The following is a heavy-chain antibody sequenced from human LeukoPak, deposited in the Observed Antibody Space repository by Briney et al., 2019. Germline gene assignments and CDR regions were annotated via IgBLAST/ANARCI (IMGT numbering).Heavy chain of an antibody. CDR1: GFTFSSYA. V-gene: IGHV3-23*01. CDR2: ISGSGGST. J-gene: IGHJ4*02. CDR3: AKDPSPAGYYFDY. D-gene: IGHD2-2*01. Sequence: GGSLRLSCAASGFTFSSYAMNWVRQAPGKGLEWVSAISGSGGSTYYAHSVKGRFTISRDNSKNTLYLQMNSLRAEDTAVYYCAKDPSPAGYYFDYWGQGTLVTVSS.